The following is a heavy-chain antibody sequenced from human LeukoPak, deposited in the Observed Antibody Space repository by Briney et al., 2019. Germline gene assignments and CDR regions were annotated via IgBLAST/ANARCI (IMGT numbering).Heavy chain of an antibody. CDR3: ARAGRRVRGVIIPPEVNWFDP. CDR1: GGSFSGYY. D-gene: IGHD3-10*01. CDR2: INHSGST. V-gene: IGHV4-34*01. J-gene: IGHJ5*02. Sequence: PSETLSLTCSVYGGSFSGYYWSWIRQPPGKGLEWIGEINHSGSTNYNPSLKSRVTISVDTSKNQFSLKLSSVTAADTAVYYCARAGRRVRGVIIPPEVNWFDPWGQGTLVTVSS.